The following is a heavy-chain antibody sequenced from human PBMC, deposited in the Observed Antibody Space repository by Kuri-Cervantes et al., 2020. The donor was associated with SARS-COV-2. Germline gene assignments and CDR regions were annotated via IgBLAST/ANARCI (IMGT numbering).Heavy chain of an antibody. Sequence: GESLKISCAASGFTFSSYGMHWVRQAPGKGLEWVAVISYDGSNKYYADSVKGRFTISRDNSKNTLYLQMNSLRAEDTAVYYCARDRDYYDSSGYPYFDYWGQGSLVTVFS. CDR3: ARDRDYYDSSGYPYFDY. J-gene: IGHJ4*02. CDR1: GFTFSSYG. V-gene: IGHV3-30*03. D-gene: IGHD3-22*01. CDR2: ISYDGSNK.